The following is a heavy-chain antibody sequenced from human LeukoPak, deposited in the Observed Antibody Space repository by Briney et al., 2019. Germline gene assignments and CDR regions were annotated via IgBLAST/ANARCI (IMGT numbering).Heavy chain of an antibody. D-gene: IGHD1-7*01. CDR1: GLTVTDAW. Sequence: GGSLRLSCVASGLTVTDAWMNWVRQAPGKGLEWVGRIKRKSDGGTTDYAAPVKGRFSISRDDSKNTLYLQVNSLKIEDTAVYYCASELELLDVFDTWGQGTLVTVSS. J-gene: IGHJ3*02. CDR2: IKRKSDGGTT. CDR3: ASELELLDVFDT. V-gene: IGHV3-15*01.